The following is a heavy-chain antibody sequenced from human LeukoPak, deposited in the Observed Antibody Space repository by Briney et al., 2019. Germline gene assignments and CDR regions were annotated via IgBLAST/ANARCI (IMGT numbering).Heavy chain of an antibody. CDR3: AKGSGCDPDYYYYMDV. V-gene: IGHV3-9*03. D-gene: IGHD2-21*01. CDR2: ISWNSGSI. J-gene: IGHJ6*03. CDR1: GFTFDDYA. Sequence: GRSLRLSCAASGFTFDDYAMHWVRQAPGKGLEWVSGISWNSGSIGYADSVKGRFTISRDNAKNSLYLQMNSLRAEDMALYYCAKGSGCDPDYYYYMDVWGKGTTVTVSS.